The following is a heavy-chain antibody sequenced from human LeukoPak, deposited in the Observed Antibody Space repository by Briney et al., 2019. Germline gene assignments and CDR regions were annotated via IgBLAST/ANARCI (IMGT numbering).Heavy chain of an antibody. CDR3: ARDFWVTTVSTPDY. J-gene: IGHJ4*02. D-gene: IGHD4-11*01. CDR1: GYTFTRYY. Sequence: ASVNVSCKASGYTFTRYYMHWVRQAPGQGLEWMGIINPRGGSTSYAQKFQGRVTMTRDTSTSTVYVELSSLRSEDTAVYYCARDFWVTTVSTPDYWGQGTLVTVSS. V-gene: IGHV1-46*01. CDR2: INPRGGST.